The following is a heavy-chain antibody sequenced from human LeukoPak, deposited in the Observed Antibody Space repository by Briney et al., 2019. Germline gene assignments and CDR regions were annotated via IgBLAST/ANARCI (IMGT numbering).Heavy chain of an antibody. Sequence: SETLSLTCTVSGGSISSYNWSWIRQPPGKGLEWIGYIYYSGSTDYNPSLKSRVTISVDTSKNQFSLKLSSVTAADTAVYYCARDGPDYYKSEGDASDIWGQGTMVTVSS. CDR3: ARDGPDYYKSEGDASDI. J-gene: IGHJ3*02. CDR1: GGSISSYN. D-gene: IGHD3-10*01. V-gene: IGHV4-59*12. CDR2: IYYSGST.